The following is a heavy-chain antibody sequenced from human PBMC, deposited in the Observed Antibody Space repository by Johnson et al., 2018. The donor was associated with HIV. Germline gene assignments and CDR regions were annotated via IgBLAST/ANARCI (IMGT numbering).Heavy chain of an antibody. V-gene: IGHV3-13*01. J-gene: IGHJ3*02. CDR2: IGTAGDT. CDR1: GFTFSCYD. CDR3: AKVPSAVWFGEVI. D-gene: IGHD3-10*01. Sequence: VQLVESGGGLVQPGGSLRLSCAASGFTFSCYDVHWVRQATGKGLEWVSPIGTAGDTYYPDSVKGRFTISRDNSKNTLYLQMNSLRTEDTAVYFCAKVPSAVWFGEVIWGQGTMVTVSS.